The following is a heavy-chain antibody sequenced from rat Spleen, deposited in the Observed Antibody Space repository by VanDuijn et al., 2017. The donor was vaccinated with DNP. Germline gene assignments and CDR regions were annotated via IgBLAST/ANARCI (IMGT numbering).Heavy chain of an antibody. Sequence: EVQLVESGGGLVQPGRSLKLSCAASGFTFSNYDMAWVRQAPTKGLEWVASISPSGGSTYYRDSVKGRFNGSRDNAKSSLYLQMDSLRSEDTATYYWDRHLYVPKPGFDYWGQGVMVTVSS. J-gene: IGHJ2*01. V-gene: IGHV5-25*01. CDR1: GFTFSNYD. CDR3: DRHLYVPKPGFDY. D-gene: IGHD1-4*01. CDR2: ISPSGGST.